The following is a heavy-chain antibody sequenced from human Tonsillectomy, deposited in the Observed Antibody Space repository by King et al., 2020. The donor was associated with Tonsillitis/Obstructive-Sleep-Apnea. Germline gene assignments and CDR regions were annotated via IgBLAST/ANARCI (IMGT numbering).Heavy chain of an antibody. CDR2: INTNTGNP. CDR1: GYTFTNYA. CDR3: ARPGDSSGWYWFDP. Sequence: VQLVESGSELKKPGASVKVSCKASGYTFTNYAMNWVRQAPGQGLEWMVWINTNTGNPTYAQGFTGRFVFSLATSVSTAYLQLSRLKAEDSAVYYCARPGDSSGWYWFDPWGQGTLVTVSS. J-gene: IGHJ5*02. D-gene: IGHD6-19*01. V-gene: IGHV7-4-1*02.